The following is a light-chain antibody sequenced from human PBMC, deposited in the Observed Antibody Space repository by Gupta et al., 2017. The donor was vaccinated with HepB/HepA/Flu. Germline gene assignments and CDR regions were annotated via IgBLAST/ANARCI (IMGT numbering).Light chain of an antibody. CDR2: GNN. CDR1: NSNIGRNA. V-gene: IGLV1-44*01. CDR3: AAWDDSLNGMV. J-gene: IGLJ2*01. Sequence: QFVLNQTPSSSVTPVQSVSISCSGNNSNIGRNAVNWYQQFPGAAPKLLVYGNNRRPSGVADRFSGSKSGNSASLAISGLQSDHEADYYCAAWDDSLNGMVFGGGTKLTVL.